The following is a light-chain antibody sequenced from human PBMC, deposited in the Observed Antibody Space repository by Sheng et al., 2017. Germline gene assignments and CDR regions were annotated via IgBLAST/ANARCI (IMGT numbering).Light chain of an antibody. V-gene: IGLV1-40*01. J-gene: IGLJ3*02. CDR3: QSYDSSLWV. CDR2: GNT. CDR1: SSDIGAGYD. Sequence: LTQPPSVSGAPGQRVTISCTGSSSDIGAGYDVHWYQQLPGTAPKLLIYGNTNRPSGVPDRFSGSKSGTSASLAITGLQAEDEADYYCQSYDSSLWVFGGGTKLTVL.